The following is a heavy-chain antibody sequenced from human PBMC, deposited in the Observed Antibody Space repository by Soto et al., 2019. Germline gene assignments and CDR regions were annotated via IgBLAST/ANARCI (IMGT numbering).Heavy chain of an antibody. CDR3: VRRHVSASVIYLFDP. Sequence: SVKVSCKASGYTFTNFGTHWVRQALGQRLEWMGWLNAANGDPISSPRFQGKVTITRDTSASTAYMELCSLRSEDTAVYYFVRRHVSASVIYLFDPWGQGTLVTVSS. CDR2: LNAANGDP. CDR1: GYTFTNFG. J-gene: IGHJ5*02. V-gene: IGHV1-3*01. D-gene: IGHD3-10*01.